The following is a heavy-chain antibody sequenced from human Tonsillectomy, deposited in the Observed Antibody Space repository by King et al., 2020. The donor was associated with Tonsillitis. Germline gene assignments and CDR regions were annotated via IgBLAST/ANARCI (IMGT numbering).Heavy chain of an antibody. J-gene: IGHJ4*02. CDR1: GYTFTSYG. Sequence: HVQLVQSGAEVKKPGASVKVSCKASGYTFTSYGISWVRQAPGQGLEWMGWISTYNGNTNYAQKFQGRVTMTTDTSASTVYMELRSLRSDDTAVYYCARVSGDYSILTGFDYWGQGTLVTVSS. CDR3: ARVSGDYSILTGFDY. D-gene: IGHD3-9*01. V-gene: IGHV1-18*04. CDR2: ISTYNGNT.